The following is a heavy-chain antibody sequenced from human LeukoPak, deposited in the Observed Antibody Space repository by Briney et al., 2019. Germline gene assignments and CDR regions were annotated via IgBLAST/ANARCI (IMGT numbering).Heavy chain of an antibody. CDR3: ARDFFVVVPAAPLYYFDY. CDR2: INPNSGGT. J-gene: IGHJ4*02. V-gene: IGHV1-2*02. CDR1: GYTFTGYY. D-gene: IGHD2-2*01. Sequence: GASAKVSCKASGYTFTGYYMHWVRQAPGQGLEWMGWINPNSGGTNYAQKFQGRVTMTRDTSISTAYMELSRLRSDDTAVYYCARDFFVVVPAAPLYYFDYWGQGTLVSVSS.